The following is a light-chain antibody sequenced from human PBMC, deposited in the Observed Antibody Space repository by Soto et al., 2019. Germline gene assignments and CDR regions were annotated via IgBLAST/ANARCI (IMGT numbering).Light chain of an antibody. Sequence: IVMTQSPATLSVSPGERATLSCRASQSVSSNLAWYQQKAGQAPRLLVYGASTKATDMPGRFSGRGSGTEFTLTINNLQSEDFAVYYCQQYRNWPRTFGQGTKVDIK. J-gene: IGKJ1*01. CDR1: QSVSSN. V-gene: IGKV3-15*01. CDR2: GAS. CDR3: QQYRNWPRT.